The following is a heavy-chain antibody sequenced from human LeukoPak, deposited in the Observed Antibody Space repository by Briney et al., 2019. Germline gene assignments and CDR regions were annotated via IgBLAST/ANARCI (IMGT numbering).Heavy chain of an antibody. CDR3: ARGRQDTAMALGY. J-gene: IGHJ4*02. V-gene: IGHV3-64D*06. Sequence: GGSLRLSCSASGFTFSSYAMHWVRQAPGKGLEYVSAISSNGGSTYYADSVKGRFTISRDNSKNTLYLQMSSLRAEDTAVYYCARGRQDTAMALGYWGQGTLVTVSS. CDR1: GFTFSSYA. CDR2: ISSNGGST. D-gene: IGHD5-18*01.